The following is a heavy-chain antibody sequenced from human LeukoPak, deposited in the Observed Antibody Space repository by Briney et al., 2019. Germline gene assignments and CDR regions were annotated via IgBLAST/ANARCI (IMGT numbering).Heavy chain of an antibody. CDR3: AVLGNYYDSSGHTIDY. V-gene: IGHV4-61*02. CDR2: IYTSGST. D-gene: IGHD3-22*01. J-gene: IGHJ4*02. CDR1: GGPLSSGSYH. Sequence: PSDTLYLTCNVSGGPLSSGSYHWSWIRQPAGKGLECIGPIYTSGSTNYNPSLKSRVTISVDTCKNQFSLKLSSVTAADTAVYHCAVLGNYYDSSGHTIDYWGQGTLVTVSS.